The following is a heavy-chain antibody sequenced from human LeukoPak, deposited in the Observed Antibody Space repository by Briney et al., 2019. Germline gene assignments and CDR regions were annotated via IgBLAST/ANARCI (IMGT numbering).Heavy chain of an antibody. CDR1: GYTFTSYY. V-gene: IGHV1-46*01. CDR3: ARDNSIFYYDSSGYFDY. J-gene: IGHJ4*02. D-gene: IGHD3-22*01. Sequence: ASVKVSCKASGYTFTSYYMHWVRQAPGQGLEWMGIINPSGGSTSYAQKFRGRVTMTRDMSTSTVYMELSSLRSEDTAVYYCARDNSIFYYDSSGYFDYWGQGTLVTVSS. CDR2: INPSGGST.